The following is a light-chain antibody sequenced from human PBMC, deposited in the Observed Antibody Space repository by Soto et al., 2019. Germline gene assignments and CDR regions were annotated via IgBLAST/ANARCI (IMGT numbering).Light chain of an antibody. Sequence: AIPMTQSQSSLSAYLGDRLTLTWMASQDVRNYVSWYQQKPGKAPKFLIYGAFSLETGIPSRCSGSGYGTEFTLTINSLLPEDFATYFCLQDYSWPWTFGQGTKVHIK. CDR1: QDVRNY. V-gene: IGKV1-6*01. J-gene: IGKJ1*01. CDR3: LQDYSWPWT. CDR2: GAF.